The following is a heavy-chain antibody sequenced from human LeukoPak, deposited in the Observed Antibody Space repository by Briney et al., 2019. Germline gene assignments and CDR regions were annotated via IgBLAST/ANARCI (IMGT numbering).Heavy chain of an antibody. Sequence: PGGSLRLSCAASGFTFSSYGMHWVRQAPGKGLEWVAVISYDGSNKYFGDSVKGRFTISRDNPKNTLYLQMNSLRAEDTAVYYCAKDRIAAAGKIDYWGQGTLVTVSS. D-gene: IGHD6-13*01. V-gene: IGHV3-30*18. CDR2: ISYDGSNK. CDR1: GFTFSSYG. J-gene: IGHJ4*02. CDR3: AKDRIAAAGKIDY.